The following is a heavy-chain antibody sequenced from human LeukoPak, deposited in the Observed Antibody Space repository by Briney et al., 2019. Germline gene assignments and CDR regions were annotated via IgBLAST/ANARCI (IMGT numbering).Heavy chain of an antibody. CDR2: IYYSGST. CDR3: ARGQAVAGKPDDY. V-gene: IGHV4-59*08. J-gene: IGHJ4*02. CDR1: GGSISSYY. D-gene: IGHD6-19*01. Sequence: SETLSLTCTVSGGSISSYYWSWIRRPPGKGLEGMGYIYYSGSTNYNPSLKSRVTISVDTSKNQFSLKLSSVTAADTAVYYCARGQAVAGKPDDYWGQGTLVTVSS.